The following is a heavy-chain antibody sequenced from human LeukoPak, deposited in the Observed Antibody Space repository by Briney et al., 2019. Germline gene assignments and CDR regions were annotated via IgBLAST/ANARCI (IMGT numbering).Heavy chain of an antibody. J-gene: IGHJ4*02. Sequence: PSETLSLTCTVSGGSINSYYWSWIRQPPGKGLEWIGYIYYSGSTNYNPSLKSRVTISVDTSKNQFSLKLSSVTAADTAVYYCARDVGYYDILTGYYKEYYFDYWGQGTLVTVSS. CDR3: ARDVGYYDILTGYYKEYYFDY. CDR1: GGSINSYY. CDR2: IYYSGST. D-gene: IGHD3-9*01. V-gene: IGHV4-59*01.